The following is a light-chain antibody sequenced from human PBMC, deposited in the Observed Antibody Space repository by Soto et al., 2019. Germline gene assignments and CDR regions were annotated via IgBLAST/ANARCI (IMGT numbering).Light chain of an antibody. J-gene: IGKJ2*01. V-gene: IGKV3-20*01. Sequence: DIVLTQSPGTLSLSPGERATLSCRASQIISSTYLGWYQQKPGQAPRLLIYGASSRVTGIPDRFSGSGSGTDFTLTISRLEPEDFAVYYCQHYCTSLYTFGQGTKLEIK. CDR2: GAS. CDR3: QHYCTSLYT. CDR1: QIISSTY.